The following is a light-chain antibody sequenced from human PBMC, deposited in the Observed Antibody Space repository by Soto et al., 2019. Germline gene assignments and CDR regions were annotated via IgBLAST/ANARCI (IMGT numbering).Light chain of an antibody. V-gene: IGKV3D-15*01. J-gene: IGKJ4*01. CDR2: GSS. CDR3: QQYNNWGLS. CDR1: ENVGTN. Sequence: IVMTQSPATLSVSPGDEVTLSCRASENVGTNLAWYQQKPGQAPRLLIYGSSTRATGIPATFSGSGSGTEFTLTISSLQSEESASYYCQQYNNWGLSFGGGTKVDIK.